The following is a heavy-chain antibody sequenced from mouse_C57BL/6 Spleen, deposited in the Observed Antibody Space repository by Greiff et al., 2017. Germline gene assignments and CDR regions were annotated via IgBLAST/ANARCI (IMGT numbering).Heavy chain of an antibody. CDR3: ARGTGFAY. D-gene: IGHD3-3*01. CDR1: GYTFTSYW. J-gene: IGHJ3*01. V-gene: IGHV1-50*01. CDR2: IDPSDSYT. Sequence: QVHVKQPGAELVKPGASVKLSCKASGYTFTSYWMQWVKQRPGQGLEWIGEIDPSDSYTNYNQKFKGKATLTVDTSSSTAYMQLSSLTSEDSAVYYCARGTGFAYWGQGTLVTVSA.